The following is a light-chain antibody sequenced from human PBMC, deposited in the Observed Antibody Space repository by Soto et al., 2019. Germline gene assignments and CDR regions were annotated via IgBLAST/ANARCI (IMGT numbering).Light chain of an antibody. J-gene: IGLJ3*02. CDR2: DDS. Sequence: SYELTQPPSVSVAPGQTASITCGGNIIGGKSVHWYLQKSGQAPVLVVYDDSDRPSGIPERISGSNSGNTATLTISRVEAGDEADYYCQVWDSSSDHWVFGGGTQLTVL. CDR3: QVWDSSSDHWV. V-gene: IGLV3-21*02. CDR1: IIGGKS.